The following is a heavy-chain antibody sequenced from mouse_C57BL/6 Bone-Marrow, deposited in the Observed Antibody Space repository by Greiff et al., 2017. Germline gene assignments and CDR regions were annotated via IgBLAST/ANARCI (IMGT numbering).Heavy chain of an antibody. V-gene: IGHV1-52*01. CDR3: AREDSSGYSFAY. Sequence: QVQLQQPGAELVRPGSSVKLSCKASGYTFTSYWMHWVKQRPIQGLEWIGNIDPSDSETHYTQKFKDKATLTVDKSSSTAYMQLSSLTSEDSAVYYCAREDSSGYSFAYLGQGTLVTVSA. CDR2: IDPSDSET. D-gene: IGHD3-2*02. CDR1: GYTFTSYW. J-gene: IGHJ3*01.